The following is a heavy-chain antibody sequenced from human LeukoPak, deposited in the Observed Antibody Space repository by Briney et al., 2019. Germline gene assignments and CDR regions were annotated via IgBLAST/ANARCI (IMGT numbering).Heavy chain of an antibody. Sequence: ASVKVSCKASGYTFTSYAMHWVRQAPGQGLEWMGWINAGNGNTKYSQKFQGRVTITRDTSASTAYMELSSLRSEDTAVYYCAREREDIVATIEGYFDYWGQGTLVTVSS. CDR2: INAGNGNT. CDR1: GYTFTSYA. CDR3: AREREDIVATIEGYFDY. V-gene: IGHV1-3*01. J-gene: IGHJ4*02. D-gene: IGHD5-12*01.